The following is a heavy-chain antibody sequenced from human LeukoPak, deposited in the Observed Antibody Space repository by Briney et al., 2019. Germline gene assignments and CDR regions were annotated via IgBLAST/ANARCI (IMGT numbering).Heavy chain of an antibody. J-gene: IGHJ4*02. CDR3: AFTMVRGEGG. Sequence: PSETLSLTCTVSGGSISYNSYYWGWIRQPPGKGLEWIGSIYYSGSTYYNPSLKSRVTISVDTSKNQFSLKLSSVTAADTAVYYCAFTMVRGEGGWGQGTLVTVSS. CDR1: GGSISYNSYY. CDR2: IYYSGST. D-gene: IGHD3-10*01. V-gene: IGHV4-39*01.